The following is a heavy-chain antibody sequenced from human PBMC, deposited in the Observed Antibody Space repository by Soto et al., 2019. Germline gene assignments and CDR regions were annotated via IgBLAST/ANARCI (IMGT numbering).Heavy chain of an antibody. Sequence: SETLSLTCTVSGGSINNHYWSWIRQPPGKGLEWIGYIHHTGSTNYNPSLKSRVTISVDTSKNQFSLNLTSLTAADTAIYYCARSNWYSEYWGQGTLVTVSS. D-gene: IGHD7-27*01. CDR3: ARSNWYSEY. J-gene: IGHJ4*02. CDR2: IHHTGST. CDR1: GGSINNHY. V-gene: IGHV4-59*11.